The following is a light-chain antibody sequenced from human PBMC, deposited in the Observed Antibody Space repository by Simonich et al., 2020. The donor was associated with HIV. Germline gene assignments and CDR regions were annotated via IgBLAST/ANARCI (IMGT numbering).Light chain of an antibody. CDR3: QQYYSTPLT. Sequence: DIVMTQSPDSLAVSLGERATINCKSSQSVLYSSNKKNYLAWYQQNPGQPPKLLIYWAATRESGVPARFSGSGSGTDFTLTISSLQAEDVAVYYCQQYYSTPLTFGPGTKVKI. J-gene: IGKJ3*01. CDR1: QSVLYSSNKKNY. V-gene: IGKV4-1*01. CDR2: WAA.